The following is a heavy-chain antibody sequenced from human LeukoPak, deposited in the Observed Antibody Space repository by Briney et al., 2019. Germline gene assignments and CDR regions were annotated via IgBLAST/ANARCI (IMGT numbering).Heavy chain of an antibody. J-gene: IGHJ6*02. CDR2: IYHSGST. Sequence: SQTLSLTCTVSGGSISSGGYYWSWIRQPPGKGLEWIGYIYHSGSTYYNPSLKSRVTISVDRSKNQFSLKLSSVTAADTAVYYCARSHNFDWFPSGYYYYGMDVWGQGTTVTVSS. CDR3: ARSHNFDWFPSGYYYYGMDV. D-gene: IGHD3-9*01. V-gene: IGHV4-30-2*01. CDR1: GGSISSGGYY.